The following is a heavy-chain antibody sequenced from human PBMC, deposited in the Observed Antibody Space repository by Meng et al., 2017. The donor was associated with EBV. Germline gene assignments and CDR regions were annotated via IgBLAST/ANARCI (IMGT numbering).Heavy chain of an antibody. V-gene: IGHV1-69*01. CDR3: ASESGRGFTPDY. D-gene: IGHD3-10*01. CDR1: GGTFRSDA. Sequence: VALLRFGTGVKRPGSSVKVSCRTSGGTFRSDAVSWVRQAPGQGLEWMGGLIPMVGAPHYAQKFQGRVTIIADESTSTHSMELNSLRSEDTAMYYCASESGRGFTPDYWGQGTLVTVSS. J-gene: IGHJ4*02. CDR2: LIPMVGAP.